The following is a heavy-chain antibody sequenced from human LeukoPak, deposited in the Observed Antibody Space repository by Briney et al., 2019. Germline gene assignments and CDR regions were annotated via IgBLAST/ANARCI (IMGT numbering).Heavy chain of an antibody. V-gene: IGHV3-30*18. CDR2: ISYDGSNK. CDR1: GFTFSSYG. Sequence: GGSLRLSCAASGFTFSSYGMHWVRQAPGKGLEWVAVISYDGSNKYYADPVKGRFTISRDNSKNTLYLQMNSLRAEDTAVYYCAKDAGGGSWWYYYYYMDVWGKGTTVTVSS. J-gene: IGHJ6*03. CDR3: AKDAGGGSWWYYYYYMDV. D-gene: IGHD2-15*01.